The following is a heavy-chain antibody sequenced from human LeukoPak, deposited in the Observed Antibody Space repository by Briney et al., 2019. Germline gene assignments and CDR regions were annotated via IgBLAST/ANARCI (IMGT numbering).Heavy chain of an antibody. Sequence: SETLSLTCTVSGCSTSSYYWSWIRQPPGKGLEWIGYIYHIGSTNYNPSLKSRVTISEDTSKNQFSLRLSSVTAADTAVYYCARDLAAAGTIDPWGQGTLVTVSS. CDR1: GCSTSSYY. CDR3: ARDLAAAGTIDP. CDR2: IYHIGST. D-gene: IGHD6-13*01. J-gene: IGHJ5*02. V-gene: IGHV4-59*01.